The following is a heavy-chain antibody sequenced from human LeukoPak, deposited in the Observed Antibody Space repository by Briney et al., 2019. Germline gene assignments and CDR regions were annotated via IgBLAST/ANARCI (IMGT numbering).Heavy chain of an antibody. J-gene: IGHJ5*02. CDR3: ARDSCSGGSCYGWFDP. Sequence: PGRSLRLSCAASGFTFSSYAMHWVRQAPGKGLEWVAVISYDGSNKYYADSVKGRFTISRDNSKNTLYLQMNSLRAEDTAVYYCARDSCSGGSCYGWFDPWGQGTLVTVSS. V-gene: IGHV3-30-3*01. CDR1: GFTFSSYA. D-gene: IGHD2-15*01. CDR2: ISYDGSNK.